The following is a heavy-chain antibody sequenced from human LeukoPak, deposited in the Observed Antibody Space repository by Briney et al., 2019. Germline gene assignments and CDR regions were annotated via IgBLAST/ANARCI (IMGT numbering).Heavy chain of an antibody. D-gene: IGHD3-10*01. Sequence: PGGSLRLSCAASGFTVSSNYMSWVRQAPGKGLEWVSRINGDGSSTTYADSVKGRFTISRDNAKNTLYLQMNSLRAEDTAVYYCARAEGSGSGAYTLDYWGQGILVTVSS. V-gene: IGHV3-74*01. CDR1: GFTVSSNY. CDR2: INGDGSST. J-gene: IGHJ4*02. CDR3: ARAEGSGSGAYTLDY.